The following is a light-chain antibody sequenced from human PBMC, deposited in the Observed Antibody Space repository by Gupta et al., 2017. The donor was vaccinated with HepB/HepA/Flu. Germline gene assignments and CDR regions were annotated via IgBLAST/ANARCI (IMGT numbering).Light chain of an antibody. Sequence: SSLPHSPSASGTPGHRVPLPCSGRSSNIGSNTVNWYQQLPGTAPKLLIYSNNQRPSGVPDRFSGSKAGTSASVAISGLQSEDEADYYCAAWDDSLNGPEGVFGGGTKLTVL. CDR2: SNN. V-gene: IGLV1-44*01. CDR3: AAWDDSLNGPEGV. J-gene: IGLJ3*02. CDR1: SSNIGSNT.